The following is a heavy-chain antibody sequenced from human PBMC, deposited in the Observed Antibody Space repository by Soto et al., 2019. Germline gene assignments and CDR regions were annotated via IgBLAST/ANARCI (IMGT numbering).Heavy chain of an antibody. V-gene: IGHV3-30*18. CDR3: AKDWRWEQQIYGMNV. D-gene: IGHD1-26*01. CDR2: ISYDGRNK. CDR1: DFSFRNYG. Sequence: QERVVESGGGEVQPGTSLRLSCVASDFSFRNYGMHWVRQAPGKGLEWVADISYDGRNKYCAESVKGRFTISRDNSKNTLYLQMNSLRTEDTAVYYCAKDWRWEQQIYGMNVWGQGTTVTVSS. J-gene: IGHJ6*02.